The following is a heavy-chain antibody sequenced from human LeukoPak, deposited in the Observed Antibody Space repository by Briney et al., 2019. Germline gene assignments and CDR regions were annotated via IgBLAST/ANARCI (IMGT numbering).Heavy chain of an antibody. J-gene: IGHJ4*02. D-gene: IGHD3-10*01. Sequence: EASVKVSCKASGYTFTGYYMHWVRQAPGQGLEWMGWINPNSGGTNYAQKFQGWVTMTRDTSISTAYMELSRLRSDDTAVYYCARDLRRTEGFGELLTFFDYWGQGTLVTVSS. CDR3: ARDLRRTEGFGELLTFFDY. V-gene: IGHV1-2*04. CDR1: GYTFTGYY. CDR2: INPNSGGT.